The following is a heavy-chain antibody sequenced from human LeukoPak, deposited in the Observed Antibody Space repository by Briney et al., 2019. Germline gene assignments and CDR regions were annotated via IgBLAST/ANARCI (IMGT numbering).Heavy chain of an antibody. CDR1: GDSVSNYY. CDR2: TYYSESA. J-gene: IGHJ4*02. V-gene: IGHV4-59*02. CDR3: ARGGDDLADYFDY. D-gene: IGHD3-16*01. Sequence: SETLSLTCTVSGDSVSNYYWSWIRQPPGKRLEWIGCTYYSESATYNPSLKSRVTISVDTSKNQFSLKMDSVAAADTAVYYCARGGDDLADYFDYWGQGTLVTVSS.